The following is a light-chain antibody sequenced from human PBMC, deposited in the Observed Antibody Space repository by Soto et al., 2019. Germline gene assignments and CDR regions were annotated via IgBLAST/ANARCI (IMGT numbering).Light chain of an antibody. J-gene: IGLJ1*01. CDR2: EVN. Sequence: QSVLTQPASVSGSPGQSITISCTGTSSDVGGYDYVSWYQLHPGKAPKLMVFEVNNRPSGVSYRFSGSKSGNTASLTISGLQAEDEADYYCSSYVGATTRVFGTGTQLTVL. V-gene: IGLV2-14*01. CDR3: SSYVGATTRV. CDR1: SSDVGGYDY.